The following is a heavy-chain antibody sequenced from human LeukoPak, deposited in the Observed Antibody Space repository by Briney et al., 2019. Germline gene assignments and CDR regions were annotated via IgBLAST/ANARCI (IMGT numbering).Heavy chain of an antibody. J-gene: IGHJ4*02. CDR2: IYYSGST. CDR1: GGSISSYY. V-gene: IGHV4-59*01. D-gene: IGHD5-24*01. CDR3: ARDRHGRDGYNWELYYFDY. Sequence: SETLSLTCTVSGGSISSYYWSWIRQPPGKGLEWIGCIYYSGSTNYNPSLKSRVTISVDTSKNQFSLKLSSVTAADTAVYYCARDRHGRDGYNWELYYFDYWGQGTLVTVSS.